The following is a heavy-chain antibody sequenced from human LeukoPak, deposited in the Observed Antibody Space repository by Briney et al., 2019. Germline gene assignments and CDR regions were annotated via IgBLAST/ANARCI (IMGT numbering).Heavy chain of an antibody. V-gene: IGHV3-30*02. CDR3: AKGDTS. J-gene: IGHJ5*02. CDR2: IRYDGSDK. D-gene: IGHD2-21*02. Sequence: GGSLRLSCAASGFNFSNYDMHWVRQAPGKGLEWVAFIRYDGSDKYYADSVKGRFTISRDNSKNTLYLQMNSLRTEDTAVFYCAKGDTSWGQGTLVTVSS. CDR1: GFNFSNYD.